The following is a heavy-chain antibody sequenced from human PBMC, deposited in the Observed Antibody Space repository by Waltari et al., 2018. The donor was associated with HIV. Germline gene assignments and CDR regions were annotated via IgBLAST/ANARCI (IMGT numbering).Heavy chain of an antibody. CDR1: GITFNSAR. D-gene: IGHD1-20*01. V-gene: IGHV3-15*07. CDR3: TTDYKD. CDR2: IKRKYEGETT. Sequence: VHLMESGGGLVKPGGSLRVSCAVSGITFNSARMTWLRQAPGKGLEWVCRIKRKYEGETTDYGPLVKGRFTISRDNSKSTVYLQMNSLKVGDTATYFCTTDYKDGGRGTLVTVSS. J-gene: IGHJ4*02.